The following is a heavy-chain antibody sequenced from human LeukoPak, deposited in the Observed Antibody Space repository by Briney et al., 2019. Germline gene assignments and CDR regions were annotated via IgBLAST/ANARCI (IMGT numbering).Heavy chain of an antibody. Sequence: GGSLRLSCAASGFTFSSYAMSWVRQAPGKGLEWISYISSSGSIIYYADSVKGRFTISRDNAKNSLSLQMNSLRAEDTAFYYCASGAAAIRGGGFDFWGQGTLVTVSS. CDR2: ISSSGSII. D-gene: IGHD2-2*02. J-gene: IGHJ4*02. CDR3: ASGAAAIRGGGFDF. V-gene: IGHV3-48*03. CDR1: GFTFSSYA.